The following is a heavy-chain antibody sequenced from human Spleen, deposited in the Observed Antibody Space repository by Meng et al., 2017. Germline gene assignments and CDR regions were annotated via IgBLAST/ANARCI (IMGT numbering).Heavy chain of an antibody. V-gene: IGHV5-51*01. J-gene: IGHJ3*02. CDR2: IYPGDSDT. CDR3: ASAFRGVYDAFDI. D-gene: IGHD3-16*01. Sequence: GESLKISCKGSGYSFTSYWIGWVRQTPGKGLEWMGIIYPGDSDTRYSPSFQGQVTISADKSNSTAYLQWSSLKASDTAMYYCASAFRGVYDAFDIWGQGTMVTVSS. CDR1: GYSFTSYW.